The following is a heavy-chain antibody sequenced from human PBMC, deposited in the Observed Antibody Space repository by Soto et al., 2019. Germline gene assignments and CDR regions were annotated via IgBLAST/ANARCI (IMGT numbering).Heavy chain of an antibody. V-gene: IGHV3-53*01. CDR1: GFTVSSNY. Sequence: EVRLVESGGGLIQPGGSLRLSCAASGFTVSSNYMSWVRQAPGKGLEWVSVIYSGGSTDYADSVKGRFTISRDNFKNTLYLQMNSLRAEDTAVYYCARGKDYGSGSYSGYWGQGTLVTVSS. CDR2: IYSGGST. J-gene: IGHJ4*02. CDR3: ARGKDYGSGSYSGY. D-gene: IGHD3-10*01.